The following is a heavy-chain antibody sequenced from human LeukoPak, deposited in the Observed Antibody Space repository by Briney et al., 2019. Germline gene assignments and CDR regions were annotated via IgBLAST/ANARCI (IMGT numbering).Heavy chain of an antibody. CDR2: INPNSGGT. CDR3: AREGAMVRGANYYYYGMDV. Sequence: ASVKVSCKASGYTFTGYYMHWVRQAPGQGLEWMGWINPNSGGTNYAQKFQGRVTTTRDTSISTAYMELSRLRSDDTAVYYCAREGAMVRGANYYYYGMDVWGQGTTVTVSS. CDR1: GYTFTGYY. D-gene: IGHD3-10*01. J-gene: IGHJ6*01. V-gene: IGHV1-2*02.